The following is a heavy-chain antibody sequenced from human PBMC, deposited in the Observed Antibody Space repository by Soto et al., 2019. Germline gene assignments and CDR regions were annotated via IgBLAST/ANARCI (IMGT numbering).Heavy chain of an antibody. Sequence: QVQLQESGPGLVQPSGTLSLTCAVSGDSITGDNWWSWVRQPPGKGLEWIGEIHHSGATNYNPSLKXXVXIXXDKSKNQFSLKLNSVTAADTAMFYCATQGFYRMGVWDRGTTVTVSS. J-gene: IGHJ6*02. CDR3: ATQGFYRMGV. CDR2: IHHSGAT. CDR1: GDSITGDNW. V-gene: IGHV4-4*02.